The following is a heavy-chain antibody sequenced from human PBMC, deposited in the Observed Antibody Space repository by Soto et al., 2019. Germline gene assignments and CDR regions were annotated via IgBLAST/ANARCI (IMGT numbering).Heavy chain of an antibody. CDR1: GFSFINFG. V-gene: IGHV3-30*18. Sequence: QGQLVESGGGVVQPGQSLRLSCSASGFSFINFGMHWVRQAPGKGLEWVAVVSYEGSITYYEDSVKGRFTISRDNPSNTLYLQMNNLRSEDTAVYYCAKDLNVHYYMDVWGKGTTVIVSS. CDR2: VSYEGSIT. CDR3: AKDLNVHYYMDV. J-gene: IGHJ6*03. D-gene: IGHD6-6*01.